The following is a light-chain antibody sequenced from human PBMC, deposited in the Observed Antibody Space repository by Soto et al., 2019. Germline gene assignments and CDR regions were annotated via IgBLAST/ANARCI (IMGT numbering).Light chain of an antibody. Sequence: QSVLTQSPSASASLGASVKLTCTLSSGRSSYAIAWYQQRPEKGPRYLMKLNSDGSHSKGDGIPDRFSGSRSGAERYLTISSLQSEDEADYYCQTWGTGIRVFGGGTKLTVL. J-gene: IGLJ3*02. V-gene: IGLV4-69*01. CDR2: LNSDGSH. CDR3: QTWGTGIRV. CDR1: SGRSSYA.